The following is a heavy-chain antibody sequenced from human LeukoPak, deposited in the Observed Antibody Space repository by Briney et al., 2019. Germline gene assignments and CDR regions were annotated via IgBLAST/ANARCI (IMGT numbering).Heavy chain of an antibody. Sequence: GGSLRLSCAASEFTFSSYFMNWVRQTPGKGLEWVSSISSGSTYIYYADSVKGRFTISRDNARNSLYLQMNSLRAEDTAVYYCARGKSNYGDYVDYWGQGTLVTVSS. D-gene: IGHD4-17*01. J-gene: IGHJ4*02. CDR2: ISSGSTYI. V-gene: IGHV3-21*01. CDR3: ARGKSNYGDYVDY. CDR1: EFTFSSYF.